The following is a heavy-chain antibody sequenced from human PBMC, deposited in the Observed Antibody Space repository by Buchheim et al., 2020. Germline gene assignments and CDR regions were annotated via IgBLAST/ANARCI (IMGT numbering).Heavy chain of an antibody. CDR1: GGTFSIYG. Sequence: QEQLVQSGAEVKKPGSSVKVSCKASGGTFSIYGFSWVRQAPGQGLEWMGGIIPIFGTATYAQKFEGRVTITADESSSTAHTDLNSLKSDDTAVYFCARANSLYDYSDNSYYYGLDVWGQGT. CDR3: ARANSLYDYSDNSYYYGLDV. D-gene: IGHD4-11*01. CDR2: IIPIFGTA. V-gene: IGHV1-69*01. J-gene: IGHJ6*02.